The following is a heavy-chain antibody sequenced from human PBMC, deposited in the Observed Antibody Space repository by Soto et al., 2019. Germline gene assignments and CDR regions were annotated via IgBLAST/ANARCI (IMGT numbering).Heavy chain of an antibody. CDR3: ALDIVVVPAANENSAFDI. Sequence: SETLSLTCAVYGGPFSGYYWSWIRQPPGKGLEWIGEINHSGSTNYNPSLKSRVTISVDTSKNQFSLKLSSVTAADTAVYYCALDIVVVPAANENSAFDIWGQGTMVTVSS. V-gene: IGHV4-34*01. J-gene: IGHJ3*02. CDR2: INHSGST. CDR1: GGPFSGYY. D-gene: IGHD2-2*03.